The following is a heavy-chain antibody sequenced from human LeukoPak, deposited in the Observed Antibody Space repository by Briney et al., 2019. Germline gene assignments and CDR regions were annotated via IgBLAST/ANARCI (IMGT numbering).Heavy chain of an antibody. CDR1: GGSISSYY. CDR3: ARAGPRRDGYTLDS. Sequence: SETLSLTCTVSGGSISSYYWSWIRQPPGKGLEWIGYIHYTGSTNYNPSLRSRVTISVDTSENQFSLKLSSVTAADTAIYYCARAGPRRDGYTLDSWGQGTLVNVSS. J-gene: IGHJ4*02. CDR2: IHYTGST. D-gene: IGHD5-24*01. V-gene: IGHV4-59*01.